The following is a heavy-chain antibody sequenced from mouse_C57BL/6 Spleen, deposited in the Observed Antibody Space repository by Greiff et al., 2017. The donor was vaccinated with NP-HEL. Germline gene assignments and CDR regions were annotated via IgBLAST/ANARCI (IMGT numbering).Heavy chain of an antibody. V-gene: IGHV1-81*01. J-gene: IGHJ4*01. CDR3: ARAPDYYGSSPYAMDY. D-gene: IGHD1-1*01. CDR2: IYPRSGNT. CDR1: GYTFTSYG. Sequence: QVQLQQSGAELARPGASVKLSCKASGYTFTSYGISWVKQRTGQGLEWIGEIYPRSGNTYYNEKFKGKATLTADKSSSTAYMELRSLTSEDSAVYVCARAPDYYGSSPYAMDYWGQGTSVTVSS.